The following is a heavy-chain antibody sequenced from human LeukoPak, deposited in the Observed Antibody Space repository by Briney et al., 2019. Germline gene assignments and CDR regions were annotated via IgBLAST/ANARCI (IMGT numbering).Heavy chain of an antibody. CDR1: GYSFSNYW. CDR2: IYPGDSDT. J-gene: IGHJ3*02. V-gene: IGHV5-51*01. CDR3: SRHRVRESSGVPLDM. D-gene: IGHD2-15*01. Sequence: GESLKISCKGSGYSFSNYWIAWVRQMPGKGLEWIGMIYPGDSDTRYSPSFQGQVSISVDKSISTAYLQWSSLKASDTAMYYCSRHRVRESSGVPLDMWGQGTMVTVSS.